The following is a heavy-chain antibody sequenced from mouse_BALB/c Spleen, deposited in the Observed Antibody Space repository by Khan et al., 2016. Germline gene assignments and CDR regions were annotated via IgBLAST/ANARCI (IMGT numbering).Heavy chain of an antibody. CDR2: ISTYYGDA. V-gene: IGHV1S137*01. Sequence: VQLKQSGAELVRPGVSVKISCKGSGYTFTDYAMHWVKQSHAKSLEWIGVISTYYGDASYNQKFKGKATMTVDKSSSTAYMELARLTSEDSAIYYCARNYRYFDYWGQGTTLTVSS. D-gene: IGHD2-14*01. J-gene: IGHJ2*01. CDR3: ARNYRYFDY. CDR1: GYTFTDYA.